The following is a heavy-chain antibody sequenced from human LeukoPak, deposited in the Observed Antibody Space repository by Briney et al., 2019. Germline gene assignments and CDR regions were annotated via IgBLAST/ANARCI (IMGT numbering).Heavy chain of an antibody. CDR3: ARDAGAGSGSYLEVIPYYMDV. Sequence: ASVKVSCKASGYTFTSYYMHWVRQAPGQGLEWMGIINPSGGSTSYAQKFQGRVTMTRDMSTSTVYMELSSLRSEDTAVYYCARDAGAGSGSYLEVIPYYMDVWGKGTTVTVSS. D-gene: IGHD3-10*01. J-gene: IGHJ6*03. V-gene: IGHV1-46*01. CDR2: INPSGGST. CDR1: GYTFTSYY.